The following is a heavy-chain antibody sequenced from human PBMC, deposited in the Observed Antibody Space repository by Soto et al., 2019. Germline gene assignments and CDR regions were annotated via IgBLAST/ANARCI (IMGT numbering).Heavy chain of an antibody. D-gene: IGHD6-19*01. Sequence: SETLSLTCTVSGGSISNYFWSWIRQPAGKGMEWIGRVYITGTTNYNPSLKSRVPMSVDASQNQVSLRLSSVTAADTAVYYCARDGDYNSGWYSFDYWGQGTLVTVSS. CDR1: GGSISNYF. CDR2: VYITGTT. V-gene: IGHV4-4*07. J-gene: IGHJ4*02. CDR3: ARDGDYNSGWYSFDY.